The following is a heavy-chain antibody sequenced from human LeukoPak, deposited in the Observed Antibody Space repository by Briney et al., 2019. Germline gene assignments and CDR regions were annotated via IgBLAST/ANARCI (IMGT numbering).Heavy chain of an antibody. Sequence: PSETLSLTCTVSGGSISSSSYYWGWIRQPPGKGLEWIGSISYTGSIYYSPSLISRVTISVDTSKNQFSLKVNSVTAADAAVYFCARDRAYSSGWHDAFDIRGQGTLVTVSS. CDR1: GGSISSSSYY. CDR3: ARDRAYSSGWHDAFDI. J-gene: IGHJ3*02. D-gene: IGHD6-19*01. V-gene: IGHV4-39*07. CDR2: ISYTGSI.